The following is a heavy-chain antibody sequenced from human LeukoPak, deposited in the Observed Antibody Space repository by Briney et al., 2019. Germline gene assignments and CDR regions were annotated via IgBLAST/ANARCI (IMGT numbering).Heavy chain of an antibody. CDR1: GYTFTSYY. CDR2: INPSGGST. Sequence: GASVKVSCKASGYTFTSYYMHWVRQAPGQGLEWMGIINPSGGSTSYAQKFQGRVTMTRDTSTSTVYTELSSLRSEDTAVYYCARDGLFEYQPSDDWDYWGQGTLVTVSS. D-gene: IGHD2-2*01. CDR3: ARDGLFEYQPSDDWDY. J-gene: IGHJ4*02. V-gene: IGHV1-46*01.